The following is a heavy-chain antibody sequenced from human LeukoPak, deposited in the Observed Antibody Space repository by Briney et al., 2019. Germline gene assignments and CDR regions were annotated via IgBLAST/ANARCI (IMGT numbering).Heavy chain of an antibody. V-gene: IGHV4-59*01. CDR3: ARLAYCGGDCYSDAFDI. D-gene: IGHD2-21*02. CDR2: IYYSGST. J-gene: IGHJ3*02. CDR1: GGSISSYY. Sequence: SETLSLTCTASGGSISSYYWSWIRQPPGKGLEWIGYIYYSGSTNYNPSLKSRVTISVDTSKNQFSLKLSSVTAADTAVYYCARLAYCGGDCYSDAFDIWGQGTMVTVSS.